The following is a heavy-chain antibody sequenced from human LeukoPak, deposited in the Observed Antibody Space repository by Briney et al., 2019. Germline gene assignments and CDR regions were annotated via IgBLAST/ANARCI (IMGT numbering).Heavy chain of an antibody. CDR3: AKGGSILLWFGELFPYFDY. Sequence: GGSLRLSCAASGFTFSSYAMTWVRQAPGKGLEWVSAISGSGGSTYYADSVKGRFTISRDNSKNTLYLQMNSLRAEDTAVYYCAKGGSILLWFGELFPYFDYGGQGPLVPVSS. CDR1: GFTFSSYA. D-gene: IGHD3-10*01. V-gene: IGHV3-23*01. J-gene: IGHJ4*02. CDR2: ISGSGGST.